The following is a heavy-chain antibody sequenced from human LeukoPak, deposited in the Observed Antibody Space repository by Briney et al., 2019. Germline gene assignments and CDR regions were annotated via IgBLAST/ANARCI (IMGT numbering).Heavy chain of an antibody. CDR3: TTDRGQQWLVAEWY. D-gene: IGHD6-19*01. J-gene: IGHJ4*02. CDR2: IKSKTDGGTT. CDR1: GFTFSNAW. Sequence: GGSLRLSCAASGFTFSNAWMSWVRQAPGKGLEWVGRIKSKTDGGTTDYAAPVKGRFTISRDDSKNTLYLQMNSLKTEDTAVYYCTTDRGQQWLVAEWYWGQGTLVTVSS. V-gene: IGHV3-15*01.